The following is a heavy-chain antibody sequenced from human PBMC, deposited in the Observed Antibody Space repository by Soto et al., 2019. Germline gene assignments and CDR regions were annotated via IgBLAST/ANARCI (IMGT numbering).Heavy chain of an antibody. Sequence: PGGSLRLSCSVSGFTFRSFAMHWVRQAPGKRLEYVSGISNNGGSTYFADSVKGRFTISRDNSMDTLNLQMSSLRLEDTAVYYCVKDGYHYGSGTAEYWGQGTLVTVSS. CDR2: ISNNGGST. CDR1: GFTFRSFA. V-gene: IGHV3-64D*06. J-gene: IGHJ4*02. D-gene: IGHD3-10*01. CDR3: VKDGYHYGSGTAEY.